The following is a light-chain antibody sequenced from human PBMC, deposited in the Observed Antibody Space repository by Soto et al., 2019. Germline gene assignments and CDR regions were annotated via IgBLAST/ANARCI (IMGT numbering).Light chain of an antibody. Sequence: QSVLTXPPSVSAAPGQKVTISCSRSSSNIGGNSVSWYQQLPGTAPKLLIYDDNKRPSGIPDRFSGSKSGTSATLGITGFQTGDEADYYCGSWDSSLSAYVFGTGTKVTVL. CDR1: SSNIGGNS. J-gene: IGLJ1*01. CDR2: DDN. CDR3: GSWDSSLSAYV. V-gene: IGLV1-51*01.